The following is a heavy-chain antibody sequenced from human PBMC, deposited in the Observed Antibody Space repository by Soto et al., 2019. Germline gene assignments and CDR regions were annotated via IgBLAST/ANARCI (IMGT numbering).Heavy chain of an antibody. CDR2: IYYSGST. CDR1: GGSSISYY. V-gene: IGHV4-59*08. CDR3: ARLLSHPGGNYGDYVLAKRRVYYFDY. D-gene: IGHD4-17*01. J-gene: IGHJ4*02. Sequence: PSETHSLTSTVSGGSSISYYWSWIRQPPGKGLEWIGYIYYSGSTNYNPSLKSRVTISVDTSKNQFSLKLSSVTAADTAVYYCARLLSHPGGNYGDYVLAKRRVYYFDYWGQGTLVTVSS.